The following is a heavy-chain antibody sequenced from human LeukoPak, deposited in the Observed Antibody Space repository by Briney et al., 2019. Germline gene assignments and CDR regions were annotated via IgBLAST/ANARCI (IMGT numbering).Heavy chain of an antibody. J-gene: IGHJ4*02. CDR2: ISYDGSNK. Sequence: GRSLRLSCAASGFTFSSYAMHWVRQAPGKGLEWVAVISYDGSNKYYADSVKGRFTIPRDNSKNTLYLQMNSLRAEDTSVYYCAKDLGDSGPTPDSDYWGQGTLVTVSS. CDR1: GFTFSSYA. D-gene: IGHD1-26*01. V-gene: IGHV3-30-3*01. CDR3: AKDLGDSGPTPDSDY.